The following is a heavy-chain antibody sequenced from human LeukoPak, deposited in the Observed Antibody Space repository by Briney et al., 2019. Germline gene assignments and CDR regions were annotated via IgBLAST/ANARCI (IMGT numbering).Heavy chain of an antibody. D-gene: IGHD3-3*01. J-gene: IGHJ4*02. CDR1: GFTFSSYE. CDR2: ICSSGSTI. Sequence: GGSLRLSCAASGFTFSSYEMNWVRQAPGKGLEWVSYICSSGSTIYYADSVKGRFTISRDNAKNSLYLQMNSLRAEDTAVYYCARGGYFLEWLPPHLYYFDYWGQGTLVTVSS. CDR3: ARGGYFLEWLPPHLYYFDY. V-gene: IGHV3-48*03.